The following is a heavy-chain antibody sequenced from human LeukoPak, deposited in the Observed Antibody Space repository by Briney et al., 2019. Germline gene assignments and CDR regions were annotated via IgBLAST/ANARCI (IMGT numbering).Heavy chain of an antibody. D-gene: IGHD2-21*02. CDR1: TGSVGSGGYS. J-gene: IGHJ3*01. V-gene: IGHV4-30-2*01. CDR3: ASSHCGGDCFSSVAFDF. CDR2: VYHSGAT. Sequence: RPSETLSLTCTVSTGSVGSGGYSWSWIRQPPGKGLEWIGYVYHSGATYYNPSLESRISIPMDRSKNQFSLRLRSVTAADTAVYFCASSHCGGDCFSSVAFDFWGHGTMVTVSS.